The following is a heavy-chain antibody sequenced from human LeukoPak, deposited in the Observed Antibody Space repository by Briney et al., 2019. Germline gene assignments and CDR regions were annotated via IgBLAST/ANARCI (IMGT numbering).Heavy chain of an antibody. J-gene: IGHJ6*03. Sequence: SETLSLTCSVSGDSITYFYWSWIRQAAGKGLEWIGRFSSSGSTDYNASLKSRVTMSVDTSKNQLSLKLSSVTAADTAVYYCARDAACYSSSWTCYYYYYYMDVWGKGTTVTVSS. V-gene: IGHV4-4*07. CDR3: ARDAACYSSSWTCYYYYYYMDV. D-gene: IGHD6-13*01. CDR2: FSSSGST. CDR1: GDSITYFY.